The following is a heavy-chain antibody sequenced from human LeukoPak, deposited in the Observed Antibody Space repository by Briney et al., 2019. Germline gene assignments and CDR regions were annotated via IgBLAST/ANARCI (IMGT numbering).Heavy chain of an antibody. V-gene: IGHV3-15*04. CDR1: GFTFTGYA. CDR2: IASKTDGGAT. D-gene: IGHD3-10*01. Sequence: PGGSLRLSCAASGFTFTGYAMTWVRQAPGEGLDWVGRIASKTDGGATDYAAPVKGRFTISRDDSKNTLNLQMNSLKTEDTAVYCCTTGIRGDWGQGTLVTVSS. CDR3: TTGIRGD. J-gene: IGHJ4*02.